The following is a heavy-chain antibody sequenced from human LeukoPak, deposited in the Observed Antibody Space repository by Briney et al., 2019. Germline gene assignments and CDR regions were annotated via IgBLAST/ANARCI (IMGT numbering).Heavy chain of an antibody. D-gene: IGHD3-10*01. V-gene: IGHV3-73*01. J-gene: IGHJ4*02. CDR2: IRSKANNYAT. CDR3: ARSPYESGTPPTRLED. Sequence: GGSLRLSCAASGFTFSASAIHWVRQASGKGLEWVGHIRSKANNYATAYAASVKGRFTISRDDSKNTAYLQMDSLETEDTAVYYCARSPYESGTPPTRLEDWGQGTLVTVSS. CDR1: GFTFSASA.